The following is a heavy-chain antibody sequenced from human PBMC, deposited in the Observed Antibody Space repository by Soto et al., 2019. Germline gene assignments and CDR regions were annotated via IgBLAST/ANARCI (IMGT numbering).Heavy chain of an antibody. Sequence: QVQLVQSGAEVKKPGAAVKVSCKASGYSFATYAIHWVRRAPGQGLERMGWINPYSGDTEYSDTFQDRVTITTDTPAMRAYMELRGLTSADTAVYYCARRYRSAGWLEPWGQGTLVTVSS. V-gene: IGHV1-3*01. CDR2: INPYSGDT. CDR1: GYSFATYA. CDR3: ARRYRSAGWLEP. J-gene: IGHJ5*02. D-gene: IGHD2-2*02.